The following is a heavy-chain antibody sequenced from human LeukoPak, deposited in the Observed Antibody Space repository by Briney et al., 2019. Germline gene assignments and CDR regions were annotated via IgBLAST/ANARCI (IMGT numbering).Heavy chain of an antibody. J-gene: IGHJ4*02. CDR2: IIPILGIA. CDR3: AREKGVGYFDY. D-gene: IGHD2-15*01. V-gene: IGHV1-69*04. CDR1: GYTFTGYY. Sequence: GASVKVSCKASGYTFTGYYMHWVRQAPGQGLEWMGRIIPILGIANYAQKFQGRVTITADKSTSTAYMELSSLRSEDTAVYYCAREKGVGYFDYWGQGTLVTVSS.